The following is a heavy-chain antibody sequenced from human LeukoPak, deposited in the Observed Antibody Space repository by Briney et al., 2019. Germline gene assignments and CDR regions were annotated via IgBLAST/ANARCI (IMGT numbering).Heavy chain of an antibody. CDR2: ISLNSGD. CDR1: GYSFTDYY. CDR3: ARADRLHGGPYLIGP. V-gene: IGHV1-2*02. J-gene: IGHJ5*02. Sequence: ASVKVSCKASGYSFTDYYMHRVRQAPGQGLEWMGWISLNSGDIQGRVTMTRDTSITTVYMEVSWLTSDDTAIYYCARADRLHGGPYLIGPWGQGTLVTVSS. D-gene: IGHD2-21*01.